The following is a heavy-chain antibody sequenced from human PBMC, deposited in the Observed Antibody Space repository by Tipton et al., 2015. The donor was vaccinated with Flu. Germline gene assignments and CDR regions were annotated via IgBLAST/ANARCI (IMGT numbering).Heavy chain of an antibody. CDR1: GGSIGSGGDY. J-gene: IGHJ6*02. Sequence: LRLSCTVSGGSIGSGGDYWSWIRQHSGKGLEWIGSIYYSGSTYYNPSLESRLSISVDTSKNQFSLKLISMTAADAAVYYCARDQGFGGGLTYDYYAMDVWGQGTTVTVSS. D-gene: IGHD3-10*01. CDR3: ARDQGFGGGLTYDYYAMDV. CDR2: IYYSGST. V-gene: IGHV4-31*03.